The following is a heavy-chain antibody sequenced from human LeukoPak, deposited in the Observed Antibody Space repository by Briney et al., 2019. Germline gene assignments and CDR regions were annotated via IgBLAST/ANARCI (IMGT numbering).Heavy chain of an antibody. V-gene: IGHV3-74*01. CDR1: GSTFSSYW. Sequence: GGPLSPSCAASGSTFSSYWMHWVRQPPGKGLVWVSRINSDGSTKGYADSVKGRFTITRDNTKNTLYLQMNSLRAEDTAVYYCAGERGDQTDYWGQGTRVTVSS. CDR3: AGERGDQTDY. CDR2: INSDGSTK. D-gene: IGHD3-16*01. J-gene: IGHJ4*02.